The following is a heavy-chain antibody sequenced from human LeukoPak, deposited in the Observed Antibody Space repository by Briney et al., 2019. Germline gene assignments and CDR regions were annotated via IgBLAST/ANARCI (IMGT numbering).Heavy chain of an antibody. J-gene: IGHJ4*02. CDR3: ARGGTIFGVVTRFDY. CDR2: IRSNTYGGAP. CDR1: GFAFGDYP. D-gene: IGHD3-3*01. Sequence: GGSLRLSCTTSGFAFGDYPMGWIRQAPGKGLEWLGFIRSNTYGGAPEYAASVQGRFTISRDDSKSIAYLQMNSLKTEDTAVYYCARGGTIFGVVTRFDYWGQGALVTVSS. V-gene: IGHV3-49*03.